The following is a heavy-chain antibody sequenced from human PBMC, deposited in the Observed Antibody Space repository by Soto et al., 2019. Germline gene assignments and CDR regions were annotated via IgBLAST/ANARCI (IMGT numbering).Heavy chain of an antibody. CDR3: ARSRERDYDILTGFLDPPDY. CDR1: GFTFSDYY. D-gene: IGHD3-9*01. J-gene: IGHJ4*02. Sequence: GGSLRLSCAASGFTFSDYYMSWIRQAPGKGLEWVSYISSSGSTIYCADSVKGRFTISRDNAKNSLYLQMNSLRAEDTAVYYCARSRERDYDILTGFLDPPDYWGQGTLVTVSS. CDR2: ISSSGSTI. V-gene: IGHV3-11*01.